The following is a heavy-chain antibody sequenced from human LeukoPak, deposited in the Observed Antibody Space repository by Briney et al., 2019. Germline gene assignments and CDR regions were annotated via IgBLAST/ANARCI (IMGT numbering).Heavy chain of an antibody. J-gene: IGHJ4*02. CDR2: IYHSGST. V-gene: IGHV4-4*02. Sequence: GSLRLSCAASGFTFSNAWMSWVRQPPGKGLEWIGNIYHSGSTKYNPSLKSRVTISVDKSKNQFSLSLSSVTAADTAFYHCARGNGSSYFFDYWGQGTLVTVSS. CDR1: GFTFSNAW. D-gene: IGHD6-6*01. CDR3: ARGNGSSYFFDY.